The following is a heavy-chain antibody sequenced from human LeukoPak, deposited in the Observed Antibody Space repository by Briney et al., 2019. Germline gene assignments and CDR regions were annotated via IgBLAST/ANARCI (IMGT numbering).Heavy chain of an antibody. J-gene: IGHJ3*02. V-gene: IGHV1-2*02. CDR1: GYTFTGYY. CDR3: ARHRLHRIYYDSSGFYHDAFDI. D-gene: IGHD3-22*01. Sequence: ASVKVSCKASGYTFTGYYMHWVRQAPGQGLEWMGWINPNSGGTNYAQKFQGRVTMTRDTSISTAYMELRSLRSDDTAVYYCARHRLHRIYYDSSGFYHDAFDIWGRGTMVTVSS. CDR2: INPNSGGT.